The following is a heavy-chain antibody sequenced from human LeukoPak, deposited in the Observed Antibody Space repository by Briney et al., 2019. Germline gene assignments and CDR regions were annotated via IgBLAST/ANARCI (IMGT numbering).Heavy chain of an antibody. Sequence: PGGSLRLSCAASAFTLSNYWVIWVRQAPGKGLEWQGNIKEDGIELNYVDSVNGRLTISRDNANNSLYRQMNSLIFDDTTLYYCARDRGYSSFDYWGQGTLVTVSS. J-gene: IGHJ4*02. CDR2: IKEDGIEL. D-gene: IGHD4-23*01. CDR3: ARDRGYSSFDY. V-gene: IGHV3-7*01. CDR1: AFTLSNYW.